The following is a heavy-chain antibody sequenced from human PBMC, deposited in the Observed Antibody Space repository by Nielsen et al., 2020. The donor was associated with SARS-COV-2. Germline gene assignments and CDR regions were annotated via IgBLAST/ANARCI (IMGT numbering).Heavy chain of an antibody. J-gene: IGHJ6*02. Sequence: GESLKISCAASGFTFSSYWMSWVRQAPGKGLEWVANIKQDGSEKYYVDSVKGRFTISRDNAKNSLYLQMNSLRSEDTAVYYCARDSDFWSAPRHGMDVWGQGTTVTVSS. CDR2: IKQDGSEK. CDR3: ARDSDFWSAPRHGMDV. D-gene: IGHD3-3*01. V-gene: IGHV3-7*03. CDR1: GFTFSSYW.